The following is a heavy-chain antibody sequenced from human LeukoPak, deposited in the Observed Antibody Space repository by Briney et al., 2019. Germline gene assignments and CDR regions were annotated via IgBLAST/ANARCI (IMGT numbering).Heavy chain of an antibody. V-gene: IGHV3-21*01. CDR2: ISSSSSYI. J-gene: IGHJ4*02. D-gene: IGHD6-6*01. CDR1: GFTFSSFT. CDR3: ARDPGAYSSSPIDY. Sequence: GGSLRLSCAASGFTFSSFTMNWVRQAPGKGLEWVSSISSSSSYIYSADSVKGRFTISRDNARNSLYLRMNSLRAEDTAVYYCARDPGAYSSSPIDYWGQATLVTVSS.